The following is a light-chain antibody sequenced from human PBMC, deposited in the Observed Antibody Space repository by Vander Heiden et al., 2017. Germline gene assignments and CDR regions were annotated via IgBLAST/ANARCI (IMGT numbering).Light chain of an antibody. CDR1: SSDVGGDNC. J-gene: IGLJ1*01. V-gene: IGLV2-11*01. CDR2: DVS. CDR3: CSYAGSDTRV. Sequence: SALTQPRPVSGAPGQSVSMACTGTSSDVGGDNCVTWYQRYPGKAPTLMIYDVSKRPSGVPDRFSGSKSGNTATLTISGLQAEDEADYYCCSYAGSDTRVFGTGTKVTVL.